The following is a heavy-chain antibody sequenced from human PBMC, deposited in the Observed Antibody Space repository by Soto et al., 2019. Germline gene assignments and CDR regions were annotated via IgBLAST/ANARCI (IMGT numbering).Heavy chain of an antibody. CDR1: GFTFSSYW. Sequence: PGGSLRLSCAASGFTFSSYWMHWVRQAPGKGLVWVSRINTEGSSTTYADSVKGRFTISRDNAKNTLYLQMNSLRAEDTAVYYCARPSLFSVNCFDPWRQRSLGTVCS. D-gene: IGHD3-16*01. CDR3: ARPSLFSVNCFDP. J-gene: IGHJ5*02. CDR2: INTEGSST. V-gene: IGHV3-74*01.